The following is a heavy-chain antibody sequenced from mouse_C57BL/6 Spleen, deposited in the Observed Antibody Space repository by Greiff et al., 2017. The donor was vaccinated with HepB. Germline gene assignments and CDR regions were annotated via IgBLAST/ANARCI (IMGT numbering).Heavy chain of an antibody. CDR2: ISSGGSYT. J-gene: IGHJ1*03. Sequence: EVKLVESGGDLVKPGGSLKLSCAASGFTFSSYGMSWVRQTPDKRLEWVATISSGGSYTYYPDSVKGRFTISRDNAKNTLYLQMSSLKSEDTAMYYCARQRGYDYHWYFDVWGTGTTVTVSS. V-gene: IGHV5-6*01. CDR1: GFTFSSYG. CDR3: ARQRGYDYHWYFDV. D-gene: IGHD2-4*01.